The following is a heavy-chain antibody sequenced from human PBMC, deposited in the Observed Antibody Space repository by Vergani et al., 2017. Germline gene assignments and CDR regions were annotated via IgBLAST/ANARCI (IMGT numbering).Heavy chain of an antibody. D-gene: IGHD6-19*01. J-gene: IGHJ3*02. Sequence: QVQLVQSGAEVKKPGASVKVSCKASGYTFTSYAMHWVRQAPGQRLEWMGWINAGNGNTKYSQKFQGRVTITRDTSASTAYMELSSLRSEDTAVYYCATANVYLVAVAGTVNAFDIWGQGTMVTVSS. CDR1: GYTFTSYA. CDR3: ATANVYLVAVAGTVNAFDI. V-gene: IGHV1-3*01. CDR2: INAGNGNT.